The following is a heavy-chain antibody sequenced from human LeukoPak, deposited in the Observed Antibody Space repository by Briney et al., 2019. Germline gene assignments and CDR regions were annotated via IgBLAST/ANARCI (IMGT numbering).Heavy chain of an antibody. D-gene: IGHD3-22*01. CDR2: IYHSGST. CDR1: GYSISSGYY. Sequence: SETLSLTCTVSGYSISSGYYWGWIRQPPGKGLEWIGSIYHSGSTYYNPSLKSRVTISVDTSKNQFSLKLSSVTAADTAVYYCAKSAWDSSGPDVYFDYWGQGTLVTVSS. J-gene: IGHJ4*02. CDR3: AKSAWDSSGPDVYFDY. V-gene: IGHV4-38-2*02.